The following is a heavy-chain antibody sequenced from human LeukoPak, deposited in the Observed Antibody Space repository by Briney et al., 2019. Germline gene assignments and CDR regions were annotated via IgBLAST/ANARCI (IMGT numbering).Heavy chain of an antibody. CDR2: ISYDGSNK. CDR1: GFTFSSYG. CDR3: AKDPDGYDFWGGPSSNYFDY. D-gene: IGHD3-3*01. V-gene: IGHV3-30*18. Sequence: PGGSLRFSCAASGFTFSSYGMHWVRQAPGNGLEWVAVISYDGSNKYYADSVKGRFTISRDNSKNTLYLQMNSLRAEDTAVYYCAKDPDGYDFWGGPSSNYFDYWGQGTLVTVSS. J-gene: IGHJ4*02.